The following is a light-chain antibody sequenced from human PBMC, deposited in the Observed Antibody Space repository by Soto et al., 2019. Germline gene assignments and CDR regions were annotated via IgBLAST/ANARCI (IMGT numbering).Light chain of an antibody. CDR3: SSYTSSSTRVV. J-gene: IGLJ2*01. Sequence: QSVLTQPASVSGSPGQSITISCTGTSSDVGGYNYVSWYQQHPGKAPKLMIYDVSNRPSGVSNRFSGSKSGNTASLTTSGLQAEDEADYYCSSYTSSSTRVVFGGGTKVTVL. CDR2: DVS. CDR1: SSDVGGYNY. V-gene: IGLV2-14*01.